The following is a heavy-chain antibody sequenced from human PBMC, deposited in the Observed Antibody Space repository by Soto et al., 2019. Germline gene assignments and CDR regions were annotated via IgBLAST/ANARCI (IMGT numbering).Heavy chain of an antibody. V-gene: IGHV1-69*02. Sequence: ASVKVSCKASGGTFSSYTISWVRQAPGQGLEWMGRIIPILGIANYAQKYKGRVTITADKSTSTAYMELSSLRSEDTAVYYCARSNILTGYCVDYWGQGTLVTVSS. CDR2: IIPILGIA. CDR1: GGTFSSYT. CDR3: ARSNILTGYCVDY. J-gene: IGHJ4*02. D-gene: IGHD3-9*01.